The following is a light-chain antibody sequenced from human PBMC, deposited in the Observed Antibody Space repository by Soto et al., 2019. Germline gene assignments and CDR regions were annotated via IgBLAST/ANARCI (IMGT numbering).Light chain of an antibody. V-gene: IGKV3-20*01. J-gene: IGKJ5*01. Sequence: EIVLTQSPGTLSLSPGERATLSCRASQSVSSSYLAWYQQKPGQAPRLLIYGASSRAIGIPDRFSGSGSGTDFTLTISRLEPEDFAVYYCQQYGSSPPEFTFGQGTRLEIK. CDR1: QSVSSSY. CDR2: GAS. CDR3: QQYGSSPPEFT.